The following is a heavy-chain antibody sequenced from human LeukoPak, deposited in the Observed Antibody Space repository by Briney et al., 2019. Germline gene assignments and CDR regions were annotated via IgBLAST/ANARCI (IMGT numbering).Heavy chain of an antibody. Sequence: PGGSLRLSCAASGFTFSSYWMTWVRQAPGKGLEWVANINQDGSEKYYVDSVKGRFSISRDNAKNSLYLQMNSLRAEDTAVYYCARAADYYDSSGYQYYFDYWGQGTLVTVSS. CDR3: ARAADYYDSSGYQYYFDY. J-gene: IGHJ4*02. CDR1: GFTFSSYW. V-gene: IGHV3-7*02. CDR2: INQDGSEK. D-gene: IGHD3-22*01.